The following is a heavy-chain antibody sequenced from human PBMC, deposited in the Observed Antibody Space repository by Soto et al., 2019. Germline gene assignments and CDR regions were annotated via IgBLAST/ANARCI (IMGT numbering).Heavy chain of an antibody. CDR3: VRAARFLEWLYLVY. J-gene: IGHJ4*02. CDR1: GYTFTSYA. CDR2: INAGNGNT. D-gene: IGHD3-3*01. V-gene: IGHV1-3*01. Sequence: QVQLVQSGAEVKKPGASVKVSCKASGYTFTSYAMHWVRQAPGQRLEWMGWINAGNGNTKYSQKFQGRVTITRDTSASTAYMELSSLRSEDTAVYYCVRAARFLEWLYLVYWGQGTLVTVSS.